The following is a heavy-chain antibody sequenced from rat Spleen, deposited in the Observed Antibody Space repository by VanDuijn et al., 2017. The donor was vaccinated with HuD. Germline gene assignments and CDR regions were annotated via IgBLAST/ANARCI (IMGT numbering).Heavy chain of an antibody. V-gene: IGHV2-72*01. CDR2: IWAGGGT. D-gene: IGHD4-3*01. J-gene: IGHJ4*01. CDR1: GFSLTSYP. CDR3: ARHLREASGVMDV. Sequence: QVQLKESGPGLVQPSQTLSLTCPVSGFSLTSYPVSWVRQPPGKSLGWMGTIWAGGGTNYNSAVQSRLSTSRDTSKSQIFLKMNSLQPEDTGTYYCARHLREASGVMDVWGQGASVTVSS.